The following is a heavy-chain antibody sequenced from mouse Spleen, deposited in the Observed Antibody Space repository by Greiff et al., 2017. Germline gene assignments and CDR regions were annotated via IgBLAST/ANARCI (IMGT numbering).Heavy chain of an antibody. J-gene: IGHJ4*01. CDR2: IDPNSGGT. CDR1: GYTFTSYW. CDR3: ARGDYDGSYVGYAMDY. Sequence: QVQLQQPGAELVKPGASVKLSCKASGYTFTSYWMHWVKQRPGRGLEWIGRIDPNSGGTKYNEKFKSKATLTVDKPSSTAYMQLSSLTSEDSAVYYCARGDYDGSYVGYAMDYWGQGTSVTVSS. D-gene: IGHD1-1*01. V-gene: IGHV1-72*01.